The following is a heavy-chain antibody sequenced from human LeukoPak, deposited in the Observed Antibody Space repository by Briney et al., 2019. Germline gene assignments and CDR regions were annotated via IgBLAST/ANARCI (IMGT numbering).Heavy chain of an antibody. V-gene: IGHV4-34*01. J-gene: IGHJ4*02. CDR1: GGSFSGYY. CDR3: ARGSPPTLY. Sequence: PSETLSLTCAVYGGSFSGYYWSWIRQPPGKGLEWIGEINHSGSINYNPSLKSRVTISVDTSKNQFSLKLSSVTAADTAVYYCARGSPPTLYWGQGTLVTVSS. CDR2: INHSGSI.